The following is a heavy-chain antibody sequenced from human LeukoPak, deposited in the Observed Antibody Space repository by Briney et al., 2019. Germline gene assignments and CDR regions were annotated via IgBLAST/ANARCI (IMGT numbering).Heavy chain of an antibody. CDR3: ARDLRYCSSTSCSRYYYYYYGMDV. Sequence: GGSLRLSCAASGFTFSSYWMSWVRQAPGKGLEWVANIKQDGGEKYYVDSVKGRFTISRDNAKNSLYLQMNSLRAEDTAVYYCARDLRYCSSTSCSRYYYYYYGMDVWGQGTTVTVSS. CDR1: GFTFSSYW. CDR2: IKQDGGEK. D-gene: IGHD2-2*01. J-gene: IGHJ6*02. V-gene: IGHV3-7*01.